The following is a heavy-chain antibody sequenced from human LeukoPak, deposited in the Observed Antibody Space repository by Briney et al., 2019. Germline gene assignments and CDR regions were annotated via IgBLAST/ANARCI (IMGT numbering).Heavy chain of an antibody. V-gene: IGHV4-59*01. J-gene: IGHJ4*01. Sequence: PSETLSLTCTVSGGSTGPNYWSWIRQPPGKGLEGIGYIYKSGSPKYNPSLKSRFTMSVDTSKNQFSLKLTSVTAADTAVYYCARHYYDSSGSHYFDYWGQGTLVTVSS. D-gene: IGHD3-22*01. CDR2: IYKSGSP. CDR3: ARHYYDSSGSHYFDY. CDR1: GGSTGPNY.